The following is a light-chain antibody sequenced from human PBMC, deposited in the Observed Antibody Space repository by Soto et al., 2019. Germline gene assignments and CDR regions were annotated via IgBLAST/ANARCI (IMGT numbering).Light chain of an antibody. Sequence: EFVLTQSPGTLSLSPGERATLSCRASQSVRSNYLAWYQQNPGQSPRLLTYGAANRATGIPDRFSGSGSGTYFTLTIRRLEPEDFAVFYCQHYGSSAYTFGQGTTLEIK. V-gene: IGKV3-20*01. CDR1: QSVRSNY. CDR2: GAA. J-gene: IGKJ2*01. CDR3: QHYGSSAYT.